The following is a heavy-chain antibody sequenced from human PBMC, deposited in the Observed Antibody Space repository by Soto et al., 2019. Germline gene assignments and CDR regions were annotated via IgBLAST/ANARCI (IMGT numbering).Heavy chain of an antibody. V-gene: IGHV1-8*01. CDR2: MNPNSGNT. Sequence: QVQLVQSGAEVKKPGASVKVSCKASGYTFTSYDINWVRQATGQGLEWMGWMNPNSGNTGYAQKFQGRVTMTRNTSISTAYMEPSSLRSEDTAVYYCARVWGYYYGSGSYNWFDPWGQGTLVTVSS. D-gene: IGHD3-10*01. CDR3: ARVWGYYYGSGSYNWFDP. CDR1: GYTFTSYD. J-gene: IGHJ5*02.